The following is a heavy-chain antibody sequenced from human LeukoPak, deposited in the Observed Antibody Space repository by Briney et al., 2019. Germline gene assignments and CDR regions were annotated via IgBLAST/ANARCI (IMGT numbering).Heavy chain of an antibody. CDR2: IYPGDSDT. J-gene: IGHJ6*02. CDR3: ARRQGWKVPPVNGNYYYGLDV. D-gene: IGHD2-2*01. V-gene: IGHV5-51*01. Sequence: GASLKISCKGSGSSFSTSWIAWVRPMPGKGLEWMGIIYPGDSDTKYSPSFQGQVTISADKSIATAYLQWSSLKASDTAIYYCARRQGWKVPPVNGNYYYGLDVWGQGTTVSVSS. CDR1: GSSFSTSW.